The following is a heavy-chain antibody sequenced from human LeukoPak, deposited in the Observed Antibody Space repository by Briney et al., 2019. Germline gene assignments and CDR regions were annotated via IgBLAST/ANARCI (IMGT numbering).Heavy chain of an antibody. J-gene: IGHJ4*02. Sequence: SETLSLTCTVSGYSISSGYYWGWIRQPPGKGLEWIGSIYHSGSTYYNPSLKSRVTISVDTSKNQFSLKLSSVTAADTAVYYCARRKRYCSSTSCYTKGSFDYWGQGTLVTVSS. CDR2: IYHSGST. V-gene: IGHV4-38-2*02. CDR1: GYSISSGYY. CDR3: ARRKRYCSSTSCYTKGSFDY. D-gene: IGHD2-2*02.